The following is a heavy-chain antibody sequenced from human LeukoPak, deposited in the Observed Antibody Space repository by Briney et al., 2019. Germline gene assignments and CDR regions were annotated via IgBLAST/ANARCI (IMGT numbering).Heavy chain of an antibody. CDR1: GFTFNTYS. J-gene: IGHJ4*02. CDR2: ISDDGNKK. CDR3: ARDLTGDLFDY. Sequence: PGRSLRLSCAASGFTFNTYSIHWVRQAPGKGLEWVTVISDDGNKKYYADSVKGRFTVSRDNSKNTVYLQMNSLRAEDTAVYYCARDLTGDLFDYWGQGTLVTVSS. V-gene: IGHV3-30-3*01. D-gene: IGHD3-16*01.